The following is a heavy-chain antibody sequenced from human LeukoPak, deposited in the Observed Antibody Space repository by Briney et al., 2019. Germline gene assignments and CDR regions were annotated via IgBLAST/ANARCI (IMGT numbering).Heavy chain of an antibody. J-gene: IGHJ5*02. Sequence: ASVKVSCKASGYTFTSYGISWVRQAPGQGLEWMGWISAYNGNTNYAQKLQGRVTMNTDTSTSTGYMELRRLRTDGKAVYFCAAVESSSWYWFAPWGQGNLVTVSP. D-gene: IGHD6-13*01. V-gene: IGHV1-18*04. CDR3: AAVESSSWYWFAP. CDR2: ISAYNGNT. CDR1: GYTFTSYG.